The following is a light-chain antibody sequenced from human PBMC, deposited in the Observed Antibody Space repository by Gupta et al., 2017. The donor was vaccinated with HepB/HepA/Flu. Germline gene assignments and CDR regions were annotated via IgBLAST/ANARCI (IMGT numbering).Light chain of an antibody. J-gene: IGLJ2*01. Sequence: QSVLTQPPSVSGAPGQRVTVSCTGSSSNIGSGSDVHWYQQIPGPAPNLLIYGNNNRPAGVPDRFSGSRSDTSAFLAITGLQADDEADYYCQSYDNSLSDVVFGGGTKLTVL. CDR1: SSNIGSGSD. CDR3: QSYDNSLSDVV. V-gene: IGLV1-40*01. CDR2: GNN.